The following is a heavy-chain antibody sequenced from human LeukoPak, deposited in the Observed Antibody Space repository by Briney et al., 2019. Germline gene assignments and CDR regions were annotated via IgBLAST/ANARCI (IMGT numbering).Heavy chain of an antibody. Sequence: PSQTLSLTCTVSGGSISSGGYYWSWIRQHPGKGLEWIGYIYYSGSTYYNPSLKSRVSISVDTSKNQFSLKLSSVTAADTAVYYCARDQRWGYYDSSGYSDYWGQGTLVTVSS. J-gene: IGHJ4*02. V-gene: IGHV4-31*03. CDR3: ARDQRWGYYDSSGYSDY. CDR1: GGSISSGGYY. D-gene: IGHD3-22*01. CDR2: IYYSGST.